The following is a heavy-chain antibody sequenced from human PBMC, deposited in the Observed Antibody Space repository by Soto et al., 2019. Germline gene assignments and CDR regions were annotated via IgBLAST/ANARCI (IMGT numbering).Heavy chain of an antibody. CDR3: AREDSSSWSKIDY. J-gene: IGHJ4*02. CDR1: TFGSYT. CDR2: IIPILGIA. V-gene: IGHV1-69*04. D-gene: IGHD6-13*01. Sequence: TFGSYTISWVRQAPGQGLEWMGRIIPILGIANYAQKFQGRVTITADKSTSTAYMELSSLRSEDTAVYYCAREDSSSWSKIDYWGQGTLVTVSS.